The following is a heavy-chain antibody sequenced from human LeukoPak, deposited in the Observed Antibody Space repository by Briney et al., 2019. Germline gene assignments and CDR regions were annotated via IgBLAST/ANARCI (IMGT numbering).Heavy chain of an antibody. CDR2: IIPIFGTA. CDR3: ARVEKYYGSGSYSNWFDP. D-gene: IGHD3-10*01. CDR1: GGTFSSYA. Sequence: ASVKVSCKASGGTFSSYAISWVRQAPGQGLEWMGGIIPIFGTANYAQKFQGRVTITADKSTSTAYMELSSLRSEDTAVYYCARVEKYYGSGSYSNWFDPWGQGTLVTVSS. V-gene: IGHV1-69*06. J-gene: IGHJ5*02.